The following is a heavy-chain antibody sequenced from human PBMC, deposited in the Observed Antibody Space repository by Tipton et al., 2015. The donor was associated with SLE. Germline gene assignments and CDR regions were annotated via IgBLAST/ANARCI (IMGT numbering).Heavy chain of an antibody. V-gene: IGHV4-59*01. CDR3: ARDTSLDPYNSGFLDY. CDR1: GGSFSGYY. D-gene: IGHD6-19*01. CDR2: IYYTGST. Sequence: TLSLTCAVYGGSFSGYYWSWIRQPPGKGLEWIGYIYYTGSTNYNPSLKSRVTISLDTSKNQFSLKLSSVTAADTAVYYCARDTSLDPYNSGFLDYWGQGTLVTVSS. J-gene: IGHJ4*02.